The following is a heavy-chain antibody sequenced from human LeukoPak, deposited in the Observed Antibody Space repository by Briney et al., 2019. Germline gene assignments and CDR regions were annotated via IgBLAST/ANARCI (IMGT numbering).Heavy chain of an antibody. D-gene: IGHD2/OR15-2a*01. CDR3: ARGKSMTYGMDV. CDR2: ISAYSGNT. Sequence: ASVKVSCKASGYTFTGYYMHWVRQAPGQGLEWMGWISAYSGNTSYAQKLQGRVTMTTDTSTSTAYMEVRSLRSDDTAVYYCARGKSMTYGMDVWGQGTTVTVSS. CDR1: GYTFTGYY. J-gene: IGHJ6*02. V-gene: IGHV1-18*04.